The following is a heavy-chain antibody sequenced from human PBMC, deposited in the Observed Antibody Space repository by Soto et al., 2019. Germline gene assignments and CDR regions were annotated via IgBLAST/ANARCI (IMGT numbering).Heavy chain of an antibody. CDR2: FFHSGST. Sequence: SETLSLTCTVSGGSIDDSPYYWAWIRQPPGKGLEWIGSFFHSGSTNYNPSLKSRVTISVDTSKNQFSLKLSSVTAADTAVYYCARGGYDFGPENYFDYWGQGTLVTVSS. V-gene: IGHV4-39*07. D-gene: IGHD5-12*01. J-gene: IGHJ4*02. CDR1: GGSIDDSPYY. CDR3: ARGGYDFGPENYFDY.